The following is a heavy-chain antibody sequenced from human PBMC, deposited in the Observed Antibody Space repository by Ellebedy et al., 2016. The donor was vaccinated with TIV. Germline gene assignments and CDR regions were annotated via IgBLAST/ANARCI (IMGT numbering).Heavy chain of an antibody. V-gene: IGHV4-4*02. CDR2: VHHRGTA. Sequence: MPSETLSLTCGVSGGSITDTEWWSWVRQSPGMGLEWIGEVHHRGTANYNPSLMSRVSISMDKSKNQFSLDLASVTAADTAVYYCTRTTQHFAPSNYWGLGMLVTVSS. CDR1: GGSITDTEW. CDR3: TRTTQHFAPSNY. D-gene: IGHD1-1*01. J-gene: IGHJ4*02.